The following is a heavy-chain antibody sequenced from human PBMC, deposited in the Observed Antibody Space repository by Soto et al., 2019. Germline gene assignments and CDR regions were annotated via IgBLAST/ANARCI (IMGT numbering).Heavy chain of an antibody. CDR1: GYTFTSYG. V-gene: IGHV1-3*05. D-gene: IGHD6-19*01. Sequence: QVQLVQSGAEEKKPGASVKVSCKTSGYTFTSYGIYWVRQAPGQRLEWMGWINAGNGNTKYSQKFQGRVTITRDTPASIADMEARSLRSGDTAVYYCARSPAGWLNSVDYWGQGTLVSVSS. CDR3: ARSPAGWLNSVDY. CDR2: INAGNGNT. J-gene: IGHJ4*02.